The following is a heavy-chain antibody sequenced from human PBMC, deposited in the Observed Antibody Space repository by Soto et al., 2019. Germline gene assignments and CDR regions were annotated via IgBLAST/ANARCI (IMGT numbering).Heavy chain of an antibody. J-gene: IGHJ3*02. CDR1: GGSISSGDYY. CDR2: IYYSGST. CDR3: ARQGDDMITFGGVIVLGAFDI. V-gene: IGHV4-30-4*01. D-gene: IGHD3-16*02. Sequence: PSETLSLTCTVPGGSISSGDYYWSWIRQPPGKGLEWIGYIYYSGSTNYNPSLKSRVTISVDTSKNQFSLKLSSVTAADTAVYYCARQGDDMITFGGVIVLGAFDIWGQGTMVTVSS.